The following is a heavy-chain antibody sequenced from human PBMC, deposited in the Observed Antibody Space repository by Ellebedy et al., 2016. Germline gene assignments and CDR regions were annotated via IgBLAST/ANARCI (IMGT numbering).Heavy chain of an antibody. CDR3: ARANYYDFWSGRSSQVDY. CDR2: INPSGGST. V-gene: IGHV1-46*01. CDR1: GYNCTSYY. Sequence: ASVKVSXXASGYNCTSYYMHWVRQAPGQGLEWMGIINPSGGSTSYAQKFQGRVTMTRDTSTSTVYMELSSLRSEDTAVYYCARANYYDFWSGRSSQVDYWGQGTLVTVSS. D-gene: IGHD3-3*01. J-gene: IGHJ4*02.